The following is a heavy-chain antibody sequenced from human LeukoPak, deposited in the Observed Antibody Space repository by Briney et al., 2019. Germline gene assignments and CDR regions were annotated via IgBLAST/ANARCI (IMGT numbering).Heavy chain of an antibody. CDR2: IIPIFGTA. V-gene: IGHV1-69*06. CDR3: ARASIVATKVHPFDY. Sequence: ASVKVSCKASGGTFSSYAISWVRQAPGQGLEWMGGIIPIFGTANYAQKFQGRVTITADKSTSTAYMELSSLRSEDTAVYYCARASIVATKVHPFDYWGQGTLVTVSS. CDR1: GGTFSSYA. D-gene: IGHD5-12*01. J-gene: IGHJ4*02.